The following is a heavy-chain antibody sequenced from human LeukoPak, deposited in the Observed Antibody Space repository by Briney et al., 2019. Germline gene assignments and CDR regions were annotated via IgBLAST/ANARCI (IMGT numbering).Heavy chain of an antibody. V-gene: IGHV3-49*04. CDR2: IRSKVYGGTT. CDR1: EFTFGDYA. J-gene: IGHJ4*02. D-gene: IGHD3-16*01. CDR3: TGSFGELSFFAH. Sequence: SGGSLRLSCTASEFTFGDYAMSWVRQAPGKGLEWVGFIRSKVYGGTTEYAASVKGRFTISRDDSKSIAYLQVNSLRTEDTAVYYCTGSFGELSFFAHWGQGTLVTVSS.